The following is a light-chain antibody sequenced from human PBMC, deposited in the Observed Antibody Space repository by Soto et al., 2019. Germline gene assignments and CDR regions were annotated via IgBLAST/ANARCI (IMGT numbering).Light chain of an antibody. CDR1: QSISGNY. Sequence: ELVLTQSPGSLSLSPGERATLSCWASQSISGNYLAWYQQKPGQAPRLLLYGASNRATGIPDRFRGSGSGTDFSLTISRLEPEDFAVYYCQQYVRSAIFTLGPGTTVEVK. J-gene: IGKJ3*01. CDR3: QQYVRSAIFT. V-gene: IGKV3-20*01. CDR2: GAS.